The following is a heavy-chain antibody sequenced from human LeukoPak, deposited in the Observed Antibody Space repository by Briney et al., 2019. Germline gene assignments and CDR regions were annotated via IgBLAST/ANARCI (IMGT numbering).Heavy chain of an antibody. CDR1: GFTFTSHD. CDR2: MNPNSGNT. J-gene: IGHJ4*02. V-gene: IGHV1-8*01. D-gene: IGHD4-23*01. Sequence: ASVKVSCKASGFTFTSHDYNWVRQATGQGLEWMGWMNPNSGNTGYAQKFQGRVTMTRDTSITTVYMELSSLTSEDTAVYYCARGGDTVVSNWGQGTLVTVSS. CDR3: ARGGDTVVSN.